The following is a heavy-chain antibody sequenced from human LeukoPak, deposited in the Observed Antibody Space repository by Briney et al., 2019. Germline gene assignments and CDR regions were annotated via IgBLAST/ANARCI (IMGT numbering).Heavy chain of an antibody. J-gene: IGHJ4*02. CDR2: ISSSSSYI. CDR3: AKASELLYQLLSD. CDR1: GFTFSSYS. V-gene: IGHV3-21*04. D-gene: IGHD2-2*01. Sequence: GGSLRLSCAASGFTFSSYSMNWVRQAPGKGLEWVSSISSSSSYIYYADSVKGRFTISRDNAKNSLYLQMNSLRAEDTAVYYCAKASELLYQLLSDWGQGTLVTVSS.